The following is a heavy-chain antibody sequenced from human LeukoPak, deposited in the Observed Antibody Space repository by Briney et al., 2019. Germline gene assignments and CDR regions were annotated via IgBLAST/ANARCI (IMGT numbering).Heavy chain of an antibody. CDR3: ARELSSTRSGYFLYRMDV. D-gene: IGHD2-2*01. CDR1: GFTFSSYG. Sequence: GGSLRLSCAASGFTFSSYGMHWVRQAPGKGLEWVAVIWYDGSNKYYADSVKGRFTISRDNSKNTLYLQMNSLRAEDTAVYYCARELSSTRSGYFLYRMDVWGQGTTVNGSS. CDR2: IWYDGSNK. V-gene: IGHV3-33*01. J-gene: IGHJ6*02.